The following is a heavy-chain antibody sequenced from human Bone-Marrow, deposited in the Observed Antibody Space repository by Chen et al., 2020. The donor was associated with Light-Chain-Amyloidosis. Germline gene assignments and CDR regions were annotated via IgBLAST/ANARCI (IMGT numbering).Heavy chain of an antibody. J-gene: IGHJ4*02. V-gene: IGHV3-23*04. CDR1: GFNFSSFG. Sequence: EVQLVESGGGLVQTGGSLRLSCALSGFNFSSFGMSWVRQAPGKGLEWVSTVSGSTVSTYYAGAVKGRFIISRDNSKSTLYLQMNSLRAGDTAVYFCTRKGGYFDFWGQGSLVTVSS. CDR2: VSGSTVST. CDR3: TRKGGYFDF. D-gene: IGHD3-10*01.